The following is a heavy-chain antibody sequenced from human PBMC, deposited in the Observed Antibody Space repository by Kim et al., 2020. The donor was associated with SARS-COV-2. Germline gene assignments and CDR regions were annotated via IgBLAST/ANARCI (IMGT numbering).Heavy chain of an antibody. CDR2: ISYDGSNK. CDR1: GFTFSSYA. CDR3: ARGDYYGSGSYYNGDH. J-gene: IGHJ4*02. V-gene: IGHV3-30*04. D-gene: IGHD3-10*01. Sequence: GGSLRLSCAASGFTFSSYAMHWVRQAPGKGLEWVAVISYDGSNKYYADSVKGRFTISRDNSKNTLYLQMNSLRAEDTAVYYCARGDYYGSGSYYNGDHWGQGTLVTVSS.